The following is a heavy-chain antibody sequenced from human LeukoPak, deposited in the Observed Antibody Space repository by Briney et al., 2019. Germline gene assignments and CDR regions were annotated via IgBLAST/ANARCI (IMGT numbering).Heavy chain of an antibody. Sequence: SETLSLTCTVSGGSISSSGYYWSWIRQHPGKGLEWIGYIYYSGSTYYNPSLKSRVTISVDTSKNQFSLKLSSVTAADTAVYYCARGVDLWFGQFYYFDYWGQGTLVTVSS. V-gene: IGHV4-31*03. D-gene: IGHD3-10*01. J-gene: IGHJ4*02. CDR1: GGSISSSGYY. CDR3: ARGVDLWFGQFYYFDY. CDR2: IYYSGST.